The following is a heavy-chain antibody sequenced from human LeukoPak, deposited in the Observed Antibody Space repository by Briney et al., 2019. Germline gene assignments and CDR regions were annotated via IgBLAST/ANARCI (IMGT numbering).Heavy chain of an antibody. V-gene: IGHV1-46*03. Sequence: GASVKVSCKASGYTFTSYYMHWVRQAPGQGLELKGIINPSGGSTSYAQKFQGRVTMTRDTSTSTVYMELSSLRSEDTAVYYCARDLGSYYYGSGSYFFDYWGQGTLVTVSS. CDR3: ARDLGSYYYGSGSYFFDY. D-gene: IGHD3-10*01. CDR1: GYTFTSYY. CDR2: INPSGGST. J-gene: IGHJ4*02.